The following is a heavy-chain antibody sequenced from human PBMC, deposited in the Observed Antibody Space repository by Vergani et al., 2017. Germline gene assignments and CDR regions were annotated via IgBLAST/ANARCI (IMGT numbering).Heavy chain of an antibody. Sequence: QVQLQESGPGLVRPSQTLSLTCTVSGGSISSGGYYWSWFRQPAGKGLEWIGRCNTGGGTSYNPSLKSRVTISVDTSKNKFSLQLSSVTAADTAVYYCAREPLYSTTWPFLLLDMDVWGQGTKVTVS. V-gene: IGHV4-61*02. J-gene: IGHJ6*02. D-gene: IGHD6-13*01. CDR2: CNTGGGT. CDR3: AREPLYSTTWPFLLLDMDV. CDR1: GGSISSGGYY.